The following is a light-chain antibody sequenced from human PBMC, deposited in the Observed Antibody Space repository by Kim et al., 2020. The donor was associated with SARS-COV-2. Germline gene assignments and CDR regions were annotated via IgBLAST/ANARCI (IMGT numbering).Light chain of an antibody. CDR3: AVWDDRLHGRV. CDR1: SSNIGKNP. CDR2: YNV. J-gene: IGLJ3*02. V-gene: IGLV1-36*01. Sequence: QSVLTQPPSMSEAPGQRVTISFSGSSSNIGKNPVSWYQQLPGKAPKLLIYYNVQVPSGVSDRFSVPKSGTSASLAISGLKSEDEGDYYCAVWDDRLHGRVFGGGTKLNVL.